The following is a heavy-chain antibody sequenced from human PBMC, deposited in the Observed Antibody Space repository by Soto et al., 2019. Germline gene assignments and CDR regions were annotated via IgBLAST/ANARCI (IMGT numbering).Heavy chain of an antibody. J-gene: IGHJ4*02. CDR2: IYHSGST. CDR3: ASSVVTPSEAYFDY. CDR1: GYSISSGYY. D-gene: IGHD2-21*02. V-gene: IGHV4-38-2*01. Sequence: LSLTCAVSGYSISSGYYWGWIRQPPGKGLEWIGSIYHSGSTYYNPSLKSRVTISVDTSKNQFSLKLSSVTAADTAVYYCASSVVTPSEAYFDYWGQGTLVTVSS.